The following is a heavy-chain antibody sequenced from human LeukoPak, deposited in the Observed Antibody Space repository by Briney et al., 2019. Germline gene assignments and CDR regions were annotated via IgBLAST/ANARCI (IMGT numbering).Heavy chain of an antibody. D-gene: IGHD4-17*01. V-gene: IGHV3-66*01. CDR2: IYSGGST. CDR3: ARTPTTVTRDYFDY. CDR1: GFTVSSNY. Sequence: GGSLRLSCAASGFTVSSNYMSWVRQAPGKGLEWVSVIYSGGSTYYADSVKGRFTISRDNSKNTLYLQMNSLRAEDTAVYYCARTPTTVTRDYFDYWGQGTLVTVSS. J-gene: IGHJ4*02.